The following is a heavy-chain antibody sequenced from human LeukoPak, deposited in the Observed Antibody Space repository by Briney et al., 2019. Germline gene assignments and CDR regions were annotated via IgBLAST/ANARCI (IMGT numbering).Heavy chain of an antibody. CDR1: GFTFSSYW. CDR2: IKQDGSEK. J-gene: IGHJ3*02. CDR3: ARTYSSGWRNKRGAFDI. V-gene: IGHV3-7*01. D-gene: IGHD6-19*01. Sequence: PGGSLRLSCAASGFTFSSYWMSWVRQAPGKGLEWVANIKQDGSEKYYVDSVKGRFTISRDNAKNSLYLQMNSLRAEDTAVYYCARTYSSGWRNKRGAFDIWGQGTMVTVSS.